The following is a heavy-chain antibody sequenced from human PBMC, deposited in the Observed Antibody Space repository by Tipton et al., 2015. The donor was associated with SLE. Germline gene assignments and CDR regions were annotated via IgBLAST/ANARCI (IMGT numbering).Heavy chain of an antibody. CDR3: ARDPRGIFCAGDCTHFDY. CDR1: GFTFSNYV. Sequence: SLRLSCVVSGFTFSNYVMHWVRQAPGKGLDWVAVISFDGRHQFYADSVKGRFTISRDDSKSTLYLQMNTLRPEDTALYYCARDPRGIFCAGDCTHFDYWGQGVLVTVSS. D-gene: IGHD2-21*01. V-gene: IGHV3-30*03. CDR2: ISFDGRHQ. J-gene: IGHJ4*02.